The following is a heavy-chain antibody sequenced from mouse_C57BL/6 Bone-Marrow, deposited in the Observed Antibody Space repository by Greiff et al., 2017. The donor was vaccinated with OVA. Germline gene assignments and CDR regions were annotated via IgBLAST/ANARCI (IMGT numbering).Heavy chain of an antibody. V-gene: IGHV1-82*01. CDR1: GYAFSSSW. J-gene: IGHJ4*01. CDR3: AGVAMDY. CDR2: IYPGDGDT. Sequence: QVQLKESGPELVKPGASVKISCKASGYAFSSSWMNWVKQRPGKGLEWIGRIYPGDGDTNYNGKFKGKATLTADKSSSTAYMQLSSLTSEDSAVYFCAGVAMDYWGQGTSVTVSS.